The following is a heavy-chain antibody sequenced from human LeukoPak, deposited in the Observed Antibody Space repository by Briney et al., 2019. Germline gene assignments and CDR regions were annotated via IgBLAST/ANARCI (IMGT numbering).Heavy chain of an antibody. D-gene: IGHD6-13*01. V-gene: IGHV1-8*02. Sequence: ASVKVSCKASGYTITSYDINWVRQATGQGLEWMGWMNPNSGNTGYAQKFQGRVTMTRNTSISTAYMELSSLRSEDTAVYYCARGLGIAAAVDYWGQGTLVTVSS. CDR1: GYTITSYD. CDR2: MNPNSGNT. J-gene: IGHJ4*02. CDR3: ARGLGIAAAVDY.